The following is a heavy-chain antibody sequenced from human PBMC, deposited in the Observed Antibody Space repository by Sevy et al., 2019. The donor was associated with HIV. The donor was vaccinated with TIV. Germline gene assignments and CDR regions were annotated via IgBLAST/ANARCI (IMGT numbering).Heavy chain of an antibody. CDR2: IRYDGSNK. CDR1: GFTFSSYG. Sequence: GESLKISCAASGFTFSSYGMHWVRQAPGKGLEWVAFIRYDGSNKYYADSVKGRFTISRDNSKNTLYLQMNSLRAEDTAVYYCAKGTLHYYDSSGYFDYWGQGTLVTVSS. J-gene: IGHJ4*02. V-gene: IGHV3-30*02. CDR3: AKGTLHYYDSSGYFDY. D-gene: IGHD3-22*01.